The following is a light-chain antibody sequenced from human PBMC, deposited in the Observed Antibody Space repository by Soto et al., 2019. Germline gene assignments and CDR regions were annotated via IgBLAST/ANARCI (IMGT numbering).Light chain of an antibody. CDR1: QSVSSN. Sequence: EIVLTQSPGTLSLSPGEMATLSCRASQSVSSNLAWYQQKPGQAPRLLIYGASTRATGIPDRFSGSGSGTDFTLTISRLEPEDSAVYYCQQYGSSPTWTCGQGTKGDIK. CDR3: QQYGSSPTWT. CDR2: GAS. V-gene: IGKV3-20*01. J-gene: IGKJ1*01.